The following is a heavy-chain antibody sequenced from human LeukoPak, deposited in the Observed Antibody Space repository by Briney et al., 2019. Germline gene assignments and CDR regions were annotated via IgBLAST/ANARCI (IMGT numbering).Heavy chain of an antibody. CDR2: ISGSGGST. CDR3: AKDSSITYYYGSGEIDY. D-gene: IGHD3-10*01. CDR1: GFTFSNYW. Sequence: GGSLRLSCAASGFTFSNYWMHWVRQAPGKGLEWASAISGSGGSTYYADSVKGRFTISRDNSKNTLYLQMNSLRAEDTAVYYCAKDSSITYYYGSGEIDYWGQGTLVTVSS. V-gene: IGHV3-23*01. J-gene: IGHJ4*02.